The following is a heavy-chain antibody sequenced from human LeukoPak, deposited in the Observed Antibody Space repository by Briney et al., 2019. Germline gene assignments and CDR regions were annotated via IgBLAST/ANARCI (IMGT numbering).Heavy chain of an antibody. J-gene: IGHJ3*02. CDR2: IIPIFGTA. Sequence: ASVKVSCKASGGTFSSYAISWVRQAPGQGLEWMGGIIPIFGTANYAQKLQGRVTITADESTSTAYMELSSLRSEDTAVYYCARGGSGWYWGLDIWGQGTMVTVSS. CDR3: ARGGSGWYWGLDI. D-gene: IGHD6-19*01. CDR1: GGTFSSYA. V-gene: IGHV1-69*01.